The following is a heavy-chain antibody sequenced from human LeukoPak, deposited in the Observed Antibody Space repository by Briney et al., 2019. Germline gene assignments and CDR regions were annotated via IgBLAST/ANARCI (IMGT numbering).Heavy chain of an antibody. CDR3: AAPLISHNYFHY. Sequence: GGSLRLSCAASGFTFSSYAVSWVRQAPGKGLEWVSGISGSFGNIYYADSVKGRFTISRDNSKNTLYLQMNSLRAEDTALYYCAAPLISHNYFHYWGQGTLVTVSS. CDR2: ISGSFGNI. J-gene: IGHJ4*02. D-gene: IGHD2-8*01. V-gene: IGHV3-23*01. CDR1: GFTFSSYA.